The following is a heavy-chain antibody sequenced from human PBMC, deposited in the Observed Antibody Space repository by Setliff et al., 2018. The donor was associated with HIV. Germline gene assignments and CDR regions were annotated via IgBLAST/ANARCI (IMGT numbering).Heavy chain of an antibody. D-gene: IGHD5-18*01. CDR2: ILDTGSP. Sequence: SETLSLTCTVSGASVTTHSWSWIRQSPEKGLEWIAFILDTGSPNYSPSFKSRVTISVDTSKNQFSLKLSSVTAADTAVYYCARVGLGGYSYVGAFDIWGQGTMVTVSS. CDR3: ARVGLGGYSYVGAFDI. J-gene: IGHJ3*02. CDR1: GASVTTHS. V-gene: IGHV4-59*02.